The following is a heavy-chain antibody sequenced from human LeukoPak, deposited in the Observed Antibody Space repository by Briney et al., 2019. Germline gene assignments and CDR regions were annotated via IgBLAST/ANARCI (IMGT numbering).Heavy chain of an antibody. D-gene: IGHD3-22*01. CDR3: ARQKDSRGYKYYFDY. J-gene: IGHJ4*02. Sequence: GESLKISCKGSGYSFTSYWIGWVRQMPGKGLEWMGIIYPGDSDTRYSPSFQGQVTISADKSISTAYLQWSSLKASDTAMYYCARQKDSRGYKYYFDYWGQGTLVTVSS. V-gene: IGHV5-51*01. CDR1: GYSFTSYW. CDR2: IYPGDSDT.